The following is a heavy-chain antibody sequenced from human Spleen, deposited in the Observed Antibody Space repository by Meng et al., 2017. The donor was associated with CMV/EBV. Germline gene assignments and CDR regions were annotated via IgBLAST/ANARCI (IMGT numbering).Heavy chain of an antibody. Sequence: GGSLRLSCAASGFIFSDRYMDWLRQAPGKGLEWVACSRNKASSYTTEYAASVKGRFTISRDESENSLYLQMNSLQAEDTAVYYCARGSPATRYFDLWGRGTLVTVSS. J-gene: IGHJ2*01. D-gene: IGHD1-1*01. CDR3: ARGSPATRYFDL. V-gene: IGHV3-72*01. CDR2: SRNKASSYTT. CDR1: GFIFSDRY.